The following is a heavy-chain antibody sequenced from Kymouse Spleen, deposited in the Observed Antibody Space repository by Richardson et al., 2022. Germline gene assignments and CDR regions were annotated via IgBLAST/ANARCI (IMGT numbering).Heavy chain of an antibody. J-gene: IGHJ5*02. D-gene: IGHD6-6*01. CDR2: INHSGST. CDR3: ARGAARPGNWFDP. V-gene: IGHV4-34*01. Sequence: QVQLQQWGAGLLKPSETLSLTCAVYGGSFSGYYWSWIRQPPGKGLEWIGEINHSGSTNYNPSLKSRVTISVDTSKNQFSLKLSSVTAADTAVYYCARGAARPGNWFDPWGQGTLVTVSS. CDR1: GGSFSGYY.